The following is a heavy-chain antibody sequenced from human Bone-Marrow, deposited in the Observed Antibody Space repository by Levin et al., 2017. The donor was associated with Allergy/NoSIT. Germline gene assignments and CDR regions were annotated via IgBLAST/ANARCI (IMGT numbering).Heavy chain of an antibody. D-gene: IGHD3-22*01. J-gene: IGHJ4*02. CDR1: GFSLSDYY. CDR2: ISKESVTI. Sequence: GESLKISCTVSGFSLSDYYMSWIRQPPGKGLEWVSYISKESVTIYYADSVRGRFTISRDNAKNSLYLQINSLRVDDTAVYYCVRDGGLIDYWGQGTLVTVSS. V-gene: IGHV3-11*01. CDR3: VRDGGLIDY.